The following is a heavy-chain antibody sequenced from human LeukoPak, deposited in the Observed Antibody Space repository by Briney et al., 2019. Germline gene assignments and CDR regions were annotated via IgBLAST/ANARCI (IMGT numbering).Heavy chain of an antibody. CDR1: GGSFSGYY. Sequence: SETLSLTXAVYGGSFSGYYWSWIRQPPGKGLEWIGEINHDGSTNYNPSLKSRVTISVDTSKNQFSLRLSSVTAAVTAVYSCARGRGYNAFDIWGQGTMVTVSS. J-gene: IGHJ3*02. D-gene: IGHD5-18*01. V-gene: IGHV4-34*01. CDR2: INHDGST. CDR3: ARGRGYNAFDI.